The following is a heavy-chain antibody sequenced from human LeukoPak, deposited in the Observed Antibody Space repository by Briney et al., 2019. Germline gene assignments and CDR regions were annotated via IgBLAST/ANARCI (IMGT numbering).Heavy chain of an antibody. CDR1: GYTFTSYG. CDR2: ISAYNGIT. V-gene: IGHV1-18*01. D-gene: IGHD3-10*01. CDR3: ARVAYYGSELPLGLFDN. J-gene: IGHJ4*02. Sequence: GASVKVSCKASGYTFTSYGISWVRQARGQGLEWVGWISAYNGITNYAQRLQGRVTMATDTSTSTADMELRSLRSDDTAVYYCARVAYYGSELPLGLFDNWVQGTLVTVSS.